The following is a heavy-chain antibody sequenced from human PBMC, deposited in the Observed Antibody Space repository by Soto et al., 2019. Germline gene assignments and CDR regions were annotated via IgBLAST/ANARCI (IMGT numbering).Heavy chain of an antibody. V-gene: IGHV1-18*01. J-gene: IGHJ4*02. Sequence: QVQLVQSGAEVKKPGASVKVSCKASGYTFTNYGVSWVRQAPGQGLEWMGWINTYKGNTNYAQKFQGTVTMTTDTSTSTAYMELRSLRSDDTAIYYGAKVQEKWSKFFDYWGQGTLVTVSS. D-gene: IGHD2-15*01. CDR1: GYTFTNYG. CDR3: AKVQEKWSKFFDY. CDR2: INTYKGNT.